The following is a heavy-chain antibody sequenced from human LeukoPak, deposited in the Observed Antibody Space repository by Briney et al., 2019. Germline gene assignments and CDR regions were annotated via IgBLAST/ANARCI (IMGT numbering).Heavy chain of an antibody. D-gene: IGHD6-19*01. CDR3: AKAHSSGWSSFDH. CDR2: IWYDGSNK. CDR1: GFTFSSYG. J-gene: IGHJ4*02. V-gene: IGHV3-33*06. Sequence: PGGSLRLSCAASGFTFSSYGMHWVRQAPGKGLEWVAVIWYDGSNKYYADSVKGRFTISRDNSKNTLYLQMNSLRAEDTAVYYCAKAHSSGWSSFDHWGQGTLVTVSS.